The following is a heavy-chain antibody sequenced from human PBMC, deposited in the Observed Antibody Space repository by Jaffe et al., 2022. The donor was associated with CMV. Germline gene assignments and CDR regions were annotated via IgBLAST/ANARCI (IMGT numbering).Heavy chain of an antibody. Sequence: QVQLVQSGAEVKKPGASVKVSCKASGYTFTSYYMHWVRQAPGQGLEWMGIINPSGGSTSYAQKFQGRVTMTRDTSTSTVYMELSSLRSEDTAVYYCADIVGDRGGIYNWFDPWGQGTLVTVSS. CDR1: GYTFTSYY. V-gene: IGHV1-46*01. J-gene: IGHJ5*02. CDR3: ADIVGDRGGIYNWFDP. CDR2: INPSGGST. D-gene: IGHD1-26*01.